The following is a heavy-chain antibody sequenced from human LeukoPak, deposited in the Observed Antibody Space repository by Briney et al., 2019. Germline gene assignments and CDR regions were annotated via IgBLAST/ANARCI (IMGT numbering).Heavy chain of an antibody. V-gene: IGHV3-21*01. J-gene: IGHJ4*02. CDR2: ISDTSSYI. D-gene: IGHD3-22*01. CDR1: GFTFSTYG. CDR3: ASTGVSNYYDSSGYLN. Sequence: GGSLRLSCAASGFTFSTYGMNWVRQPPGKGLEWVSSISDTSSYIYYADSVKDRLTISRDNAKNSLHLQMNSLRAEDTAVYYCASTGVSNYYDSSGYLNWGQGTLVTVSS.